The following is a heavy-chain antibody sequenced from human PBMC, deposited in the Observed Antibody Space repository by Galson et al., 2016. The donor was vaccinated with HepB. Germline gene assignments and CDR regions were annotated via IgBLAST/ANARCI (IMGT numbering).Heavy chain of an antibody. CDR2: INPNSGGT. V-gene: IGHV1-2*02. D-gene: IGHD3-10*01. CDR1: GYTFTGYY. CDR3: ARGRPYGSNPDSDY. J-gene: IGHJ4*02. Sequence: SVKVSCKASGYTFTGYYMHWVRQAPGQGLEWMGWINPNSGGTHYAQKFQGRVTMTRDTSISTACMELSRLTFDDTAVYYCARGRPYGSNPDSDYWGQGTLVTVSS.